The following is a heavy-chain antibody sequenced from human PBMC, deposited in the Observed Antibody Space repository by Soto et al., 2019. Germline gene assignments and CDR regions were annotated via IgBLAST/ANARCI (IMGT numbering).Heavy chain of an antibody. CDR2: IGAYNGDT. V-gene: IGHV1-18*01. Sequence: QVQLLQSGAEVKKPGASVKVSCKASGYTFTNYGITWVRQAPGQGLEWMGWIGAYNGDTHYTQRLQGRVTMTTDTSTRRAFMALSGLRSDHTAVYYRARVPQLVGYFYYHMVVWGQGTTVTVSS. CDR1: GYTFTNYG. J-gene: IGHJ6*03. CDR3: ARVPQLVGYFYYHMVV. D-gene: IGHD6-6*01.